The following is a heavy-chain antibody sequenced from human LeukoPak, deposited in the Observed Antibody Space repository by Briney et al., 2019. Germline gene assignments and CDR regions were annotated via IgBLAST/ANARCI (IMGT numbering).Heavy chain of an antibody. CDR3: ARPNITSYYDSRGYDAFDV. CDR2: IYPDDSDT. V-gene: IGHV5-51*01. D-gene: IGHD3-22*01. J-gene: IGHJ3*01. CDR1: GYRFSAYW. Sequence: GESLKISCKGSGYRFSAYWIAWVRQMPGKGLEWMGIIYPDDSDTRYSPSFQGQVTISADKSVSTTYLQWSSLKASDTAMYFCARPNITSYYDSRGYDAFDVWGQGTIVTVSS.